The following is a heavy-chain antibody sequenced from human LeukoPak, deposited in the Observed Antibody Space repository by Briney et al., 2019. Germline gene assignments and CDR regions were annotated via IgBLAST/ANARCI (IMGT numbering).Heavy chain of an antibody. D-gene: IGHD4-17*01. CDR1: GFTFSNYV. J-gene: IGHJ3*02. V-gene: IGHV3-23*01. CDR3: AKDSSYGDLYDAFDI. CDR2: ISTGSGGI. Sequence: GGSLRLSCSVSGFTFSNYVMTWVRQAPGKGLEWISLISTGSGGIFYADSVRGRFTISRDDSKNTLYLQMNSLRAEDTAVYYCAKDSSYGDLYDAFDIWGQGTMVTVSS.